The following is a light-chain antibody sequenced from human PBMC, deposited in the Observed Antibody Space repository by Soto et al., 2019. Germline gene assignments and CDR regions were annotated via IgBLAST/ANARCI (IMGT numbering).Light chain of an antibody. J-gene: IGKJ1*01. CDR2: WAS. CDR1: QNILYRSNNKNY. Sequence: DIVLPQAPDSLAVSLGERATMNCKSSQNILYRSNNKNYLAWYQKKPGQPPKLLIYWASSRESGVPERFSGSGSETDFTLTISNVQAEDVAVYYCQQYYVDSWTFGQGTRVEI. CDR3: QQYYVDSWT. V-gene: IGKV4-1*01.